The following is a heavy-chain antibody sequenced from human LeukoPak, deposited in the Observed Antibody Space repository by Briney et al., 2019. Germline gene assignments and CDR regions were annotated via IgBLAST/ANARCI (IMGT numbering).Heavy chain of an antibody. V-gene: IGHV4-31*01. CDR1: GGSISSGGYY. J-gene: IGHJ4*02. CDR3: ARDSSGYSSLDY. D-gene: IGHD3-22*01. CDR2: IYYSGST. Sequence: PSETLSLTCTVSGGSISSGGYYWSWIRQHPGKGLEWIGYIYYSGSTYYNPSLESPVAISVDTSKNQFSLKLSSVTAADTAVYYCARDSSGYSSLDYWGQGTLVTVSS.